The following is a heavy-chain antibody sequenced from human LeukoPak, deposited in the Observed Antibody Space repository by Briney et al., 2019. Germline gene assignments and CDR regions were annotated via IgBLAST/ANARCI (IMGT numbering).Heavy chain of an antibody. Sequence: SQTLSLTCAISGDSVSTNSASWNWIRQSPSRGLEWLGRTYYRSKWYNEYPVSVKSRIAINPDTSKNQFSLQLNSVTPEDTAVYYCARGNRGAFDVWGQGTMVTVSA. CDR3: ARGNRGAFDV. D-gene: IGHD3-10*01. V-gene: IGHV6-1*01. J-gene: IGHJ3*01. CDR1: GDSVSTNSAS. CDR2: TYYRSKWYN.